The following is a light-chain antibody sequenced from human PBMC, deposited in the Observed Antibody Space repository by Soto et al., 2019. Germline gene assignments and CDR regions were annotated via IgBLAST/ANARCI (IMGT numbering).Light chain of an antibody. CDR3: CSYAGTVAYV. V-gene: IGLV2-23*02. Sequence: QSALTQPASVSGSPGQSITISCTGTSSDVGSYNLVSWYQQLPGKAPKVIICEVNKRPSGVSYRFSGSKSGNTASLTISGLQTEVEADYYCCSYAGTVAYVFGTGTKLTVL. J-gene: IGLJ1*01. CDR1: SSDVGSYNL. CDR2: EVN.